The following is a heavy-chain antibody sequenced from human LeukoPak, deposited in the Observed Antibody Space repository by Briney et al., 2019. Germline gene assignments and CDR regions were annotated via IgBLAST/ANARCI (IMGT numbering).Heavy chain of an antibody. V-gene: IGHV4-61*02. CDR3: ARGGYDGFY. Sequence: SETLSLTCTVSGGSISSGPYYWSWIRQPAGKGLEWIGRIYTSGSTNYNPSLKSRVTISVDTSKNQFSLKLSSVTAADTAVYYCARGGYDGFYWGQGTLVTVSS. CDR1: GGSISSGPYY. D-gene: IGHD5-12*01. J-gene: IGHJ4*02. CDR2: IYTSGST.